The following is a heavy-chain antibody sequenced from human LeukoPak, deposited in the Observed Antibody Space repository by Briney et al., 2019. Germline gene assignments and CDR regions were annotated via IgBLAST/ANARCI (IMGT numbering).Heavy chain of an antibody. V-gene: IGHV4-39*01. CDR3: ARHNWNGGFDY. CDR1: GGFISSSTYY. J-gene: IGHJ4*02. CDR2: IYYSGST. D-gene: IGHD1-20*01. Sequence: SETLSLTCTVFGGFISSSTYYWGWIRQPPGKGLEWIASIYYSGSTYYNPSLESRVTISVDTSKNQFSLRLTSVAAADTVVYFCARHNWNGGFDYWGQGTLVTVSS.